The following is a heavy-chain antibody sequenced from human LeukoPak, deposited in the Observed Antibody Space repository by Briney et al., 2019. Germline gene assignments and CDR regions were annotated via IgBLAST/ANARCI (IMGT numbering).Heavy chain of an antibody. CDR3: ARYLPAAILFDY. D-gene: IGHD2-2*01. V-gene: IGHV4-38-2*01. CDR1: GYSISSGYY. CDR2: IYHSGGT. J-gene: IGHJ4*02. Sequence: SETLSLTCAVSGYSISSGYYWGWIRQPPGKGLEWIGSIYHSGGTYYNPSLKSRVTISVDTSKNQFSLKLSSVTAADTAVYYCARYLPAAILFDYWGQGTLVTVSS.